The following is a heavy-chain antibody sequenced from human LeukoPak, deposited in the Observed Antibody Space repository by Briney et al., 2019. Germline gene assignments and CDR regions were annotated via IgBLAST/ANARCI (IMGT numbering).Heavy chain of an antibody. V-gene: IGHV3-53*05. Sequence: PGGSLRLSCAASGFTVSNNYVSWLRQAPGKGLEWVSLIYSGGTTYYAESVKGRFTISRDNSKNTLYLQMNSLRPEDTAVYYCAKDLTYYYDISGSYYGYYFDYWGQGTLVTVSS. CDR2: IYSGGTT. CDR3: AKDLTYYYDISGSYYGYYFDY. J-gene: IGHJ4*02. D-gene: IGHD3-22*01. CDR1: GFTVSNNY.